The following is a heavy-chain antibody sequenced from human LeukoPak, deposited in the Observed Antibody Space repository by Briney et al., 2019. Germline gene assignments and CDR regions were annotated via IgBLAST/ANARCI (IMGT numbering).Heavy chain of an antibody. CDR2: ISSSGNTK. Sequence: GGSLRLSCAASGFTFCDYYMSWIRQAPGKGLEWGSYISSSGNTKYHADSVKGRFPISRDNAKNSLCLQMNSLRVEDTAVYYCASQSYARFDPWGQGTLVTVSS. D-gene: IGHD3-16*01. V-gene: IGHV3-11*04. CDR1: GFTFCDYY. J-gene: IGHJ5*02. CDR3: ASQSYARFDP.